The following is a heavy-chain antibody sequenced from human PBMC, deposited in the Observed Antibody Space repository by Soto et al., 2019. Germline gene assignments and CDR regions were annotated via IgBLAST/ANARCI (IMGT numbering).Heavy chain of an antibody. CDR2: MNPNSGNT. CDR1: GYTLTSYD. J-gene: IGHJ3*02. D-gene: IGHD2-2*01. Sequence: SVKFSCKASGYTLTSYDINWVRQATGQGLEWMGWMNPNSGNTGYAQKFQGRVTMTRNTSISTAYMELSSLRSEDTAVYYCARTRLGYCSSTGCYGLDIWGQGTMVTVSS. V-gene: IGHV1-8*01. CDR3: ARTRLGYCSSTGCYGLDI.